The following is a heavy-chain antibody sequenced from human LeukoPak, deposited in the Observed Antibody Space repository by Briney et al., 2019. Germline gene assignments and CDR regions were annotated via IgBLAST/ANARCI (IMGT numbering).Heavy chain of an antibody. J-gene: IGHJ3*02. Sequence: GGSLRLSCAASGFTFSSYWMSWVRQAPGKGLEWVANIKQDGSEKYYVDSVKGRFTISRDNAKNSLYLQMNSLRAEDTAVYYCARDHNWNEEYAFDIWGQGTMVTVSS. CDR3: ARDHNWNEEYAFDI. CDR1: GFTFSSYW. V-gene: IGHV3-7*01. D-gene: IGHD1-1*01. CDR2: IKQDGSEK.